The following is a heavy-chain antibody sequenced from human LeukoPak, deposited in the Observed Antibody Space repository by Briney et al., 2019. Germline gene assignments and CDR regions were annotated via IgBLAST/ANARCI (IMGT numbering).Heavy chain of an antibody. CDR2: ISSSGSTI. Sequence: PGGSLRLPCAASGFTFSDYYMSWIRQAPGKGLEWVSYISSSGSTIYYADSVKGRFTISRDNAKNSLYLQMNSLRAEDTAVYYCARDIAAADPERIYYYYGMDVWGQGTTVTVSS. CDR3: ARDIAAADPERIYYYYGMDV. V-gene: IGHV3-11*01. D-gene: IGHD6-13*01. J-gene: IGHJ6*02. CDR1: GFTFSDYY.